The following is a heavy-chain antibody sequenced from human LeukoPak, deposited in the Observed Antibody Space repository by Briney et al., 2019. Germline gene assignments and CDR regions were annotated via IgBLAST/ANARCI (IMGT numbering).Heavy chain of an antibody. J-gene: IGHJ4*02. CDR1: GFTFSDYY. CDR3: AREVDSSSWEDY. D-gene: IGHD6-13*01. Sequence: GGSLRLSCAASGFTFSDYYMSWIRQAPGKGLEWLSYISSSGSTIYYADSVKGRFTISRDNAKNSLYPQMNSLRAEDTAIYYCAREVDSSSWEDYWGRGTLVTVSS. CDR2: ISSSGSTI. V-gene: IGHV3-11*01.